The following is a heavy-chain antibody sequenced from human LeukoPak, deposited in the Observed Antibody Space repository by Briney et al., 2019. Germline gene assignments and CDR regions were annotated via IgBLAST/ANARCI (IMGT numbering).Heavy chain of an antibody. J-gene: IGHJ4*02. CDR1: GYSFTSYW. Sequence: GESLKISCKGPGYSFTSYWIGWVRQMPGKGLEWMGIIYPADSYTRYSPSFQGQVTISADKSISTAYLQWSSLRASDTAMYYCARTHSNYMIDYWGQGTLVTVSS. D-gene: IGHD4-11*01. V-gene: IGHV5-51*01. CDR3: ARTHSNYMIDY. CDR2: IYPADSYT.